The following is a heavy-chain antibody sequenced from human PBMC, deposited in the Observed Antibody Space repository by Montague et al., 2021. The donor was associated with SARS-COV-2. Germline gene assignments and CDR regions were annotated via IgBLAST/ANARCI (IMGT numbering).Heavy chain of an antibody. CDR3: ATGFSGYSSSWFDKPLLEVEHAGPEFDW. Sequence: SETLSLTCAVSGYSISSSNWWGWIRQPPGKGLEWIGYIYYSGSTYYNPSLKSRVTMSVDTSKNQFSLKLSSVTAVDTAVYYCATGFSGYSSSWFDKPLLEVEHAGPEFDWGGEGTLVTASA. D-gene: IGHD6-13*01. CDR2: IYYSGST. V-gene: IGHV4-28*01. J-gene: IGHJ4*02. CDR1: GYSISSSNW.